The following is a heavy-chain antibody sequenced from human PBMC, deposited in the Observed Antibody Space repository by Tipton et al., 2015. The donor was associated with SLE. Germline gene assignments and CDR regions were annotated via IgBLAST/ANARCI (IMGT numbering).Heavy chain of an antibody. CDR2: INAGNGNT. CDR3: ARGSAITMVRGVILGAFDI. J-gene: IGHJ3*02. Sequence: QSGAEVKKPGASVKVSCKASGYTFTSYAMHWVRQAPGQRLEWMGWINAGNGNTKYSQEFQGRVTITRDTSASTAYMELSSLRSEDMAVYYCARGSAITMVRGVILGAFDIWGQGTMVTVSS. CDR1: GYTFTSYA. V-gene: IGHV1-3*03. D-gene: IGHD3-10*01.